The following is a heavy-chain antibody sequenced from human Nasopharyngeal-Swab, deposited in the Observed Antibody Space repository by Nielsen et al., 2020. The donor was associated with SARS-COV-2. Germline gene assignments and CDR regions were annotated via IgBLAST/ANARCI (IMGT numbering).Heavy chain of an antibody. V-gene: IGHV3-30*18. Sequence: GESLKISCAASGFTFNNFGMHWVRQAPGKGLEWVAVISSDGSSKYYADSVEGRFTISRDNSKTTLYLQMHSLRPEDTAVYYCAKESSTYYYDNWGQGTLVTVSS. CDR2: ISSDGSSK. D-gene: IGHD2-2*01. CDR1: GFTFNNFG. J-gene: IGHJ4*02. CDR3: AKESSTYYYDN.